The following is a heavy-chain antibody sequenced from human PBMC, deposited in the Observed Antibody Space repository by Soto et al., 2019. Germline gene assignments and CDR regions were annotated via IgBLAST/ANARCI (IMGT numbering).Heavy chain of an antibody. CDR3: ARGIAAAADYFDY. D-gene: IGHD6-13*01. J-gene: IGHJ4*02. V-gene: IGHV3-7*04. Sequence: GGSLRLSCAASGFTFSSYWMSWVRQAPGKGLEWVANIKQGGSEKYYVDSVKGRFTISRDNAKNSLYLQMNSLRAEDTAVYYCARGIAAAADYFDYWGQGTLVTVSS. CDR1: GFTFSSYW. CDR2: IKQGGSEK.